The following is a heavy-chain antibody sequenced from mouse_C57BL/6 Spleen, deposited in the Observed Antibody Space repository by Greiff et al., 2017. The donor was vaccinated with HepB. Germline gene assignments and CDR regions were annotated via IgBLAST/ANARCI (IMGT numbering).Heavy chain of an antibody. Sequence: VQLVESGAELVKPGASVKISCKASGYAFSSYWMNWVKQRPGKGLEWIGQIYPGDGDTNYNGKFKGKATLTADKSSSTAYMQLSSLTSEDSAVYFCARAFTTVDAMDYWGQGTSVTVSS. D-gene: IGHD1-1*01. J-gene: IGHJ4*01. V-gene: IGHV1-80*01. CDR1: GYAFSSYW. CDR3: ARAFTTVDAMDY. CDR2: IYPGDGDT.